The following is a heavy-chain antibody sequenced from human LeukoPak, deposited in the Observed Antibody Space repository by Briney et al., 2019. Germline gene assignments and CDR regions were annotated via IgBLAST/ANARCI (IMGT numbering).Heavy chain of an antibody. CDR1: GYTFTVYY. D-gene: IGHD2-2*01. V-gene: IGHV1-2*02. Sequence: ASVTVSFKASGYTFTVYYIHWVRQAPGQGLEGLVWINPNSGGTNYAQKFQGRVTMTRDTSISTAYMELSRLRSDDTAVYYCARVLYPHDYYYYYMDVWGKGTTVTVSS. J-gene: IGHJ6*03. CDR2: INPNSGGT. CDR3: ARVLYPHDYYYYYMDV.